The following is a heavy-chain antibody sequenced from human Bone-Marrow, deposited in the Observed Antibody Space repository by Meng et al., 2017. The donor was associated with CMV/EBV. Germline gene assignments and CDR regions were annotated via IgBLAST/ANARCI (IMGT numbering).Heavy chain of an antibody. J-gene: IGHJ5*02. D-gene: IGHD4-17*01. V-gene: IGHV1-2*02. CDR1: GDTFTDYY. CDR2: INPNSGDT. Sequence: QVELVQSGAELRKPGASVKVSCKASGDTFTDYYMHGVRQAPGQGLEWMGCINPNSGDTNYAQKFQGRVTMTRDMSISTAYMELSRLRSDDTAVYYCTRDAHLTTVTPNWFDPWGQGTLVTVSS. CDR3: TRDAHLTTVTPNWFDP.